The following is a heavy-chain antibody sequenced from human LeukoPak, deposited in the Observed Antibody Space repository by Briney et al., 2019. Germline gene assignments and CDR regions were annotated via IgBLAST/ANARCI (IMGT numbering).Heavy chain of an antibody. CDR2: IYYSGST. J-gene: IGHJ6*02. CDR1: GGSISSGGYY. Sequence: SETLSLTCTVSGGSISSGGYYWSWIRQHPGKGLEWIGYIYYSGSTYYNPSLRSRVTISVDTSKNQFSLKLSSVTAEDTAVYYCARKWYYYDSSGPAGMDVWGQGTTVTVSS. V-gene: IGHV4-31*03. D-gene: IGHD3-22*01. CDR3: ARKWYYYDSSGPAGMDV.